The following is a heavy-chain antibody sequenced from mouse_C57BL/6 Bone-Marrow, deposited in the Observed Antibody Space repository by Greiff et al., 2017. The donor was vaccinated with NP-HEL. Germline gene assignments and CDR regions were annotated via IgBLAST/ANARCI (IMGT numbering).Heavy chain of an antibody. V-gene: IGHV1-63*01. J-gene: IGHJ4*01. Sequence: QVQLQQSGAELVRPGTSVKMSCKASGYTFTNYWIGWAKQRPGHGLEWIGDIYPGGGYTNYNEKFKGKATLTADKSSRTAYMQFSSLTSEDSASYYGGGGGYDAMDYWGQGTSVTVSS. CDR3: GGGGYDAMDY. CDR1: GYTFTNYW. CDR2: IYPGGGYT.